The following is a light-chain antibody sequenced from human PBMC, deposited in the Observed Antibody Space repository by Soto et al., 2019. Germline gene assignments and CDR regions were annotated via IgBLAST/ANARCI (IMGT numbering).Light chain of an antibody. CDR2: DVS. V-gene: IGLV2-14*01. J-gene: IGLJ1*01. CDR1: SSDVGGYNY. CDR3: RSYTSSSTPYV. Sequence: QSVLTQPASVSGSPGQSITISCTGTSSDVGGYNYVSWYQQHPGKAPKLMIYDVSNRPSGVSNRFSGSKSGNTASLTIPGLQAEDEADYYCRSYTSSSTPYVFGTGTKVTVL.